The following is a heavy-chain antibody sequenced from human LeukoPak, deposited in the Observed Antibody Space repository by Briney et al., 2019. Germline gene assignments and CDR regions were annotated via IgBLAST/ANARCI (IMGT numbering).Heavy chain of an antibody. CDR2: ISWNSGSI. CDR3: AKGQSSSWRYNWFDP. V-gene: IGHV3-9*01. Sequence: GGSLRLFCAASGFIFDDYAMHGARHAPGKGLEWVSGISWNSGSIGYADSVKGRFTISRDNAKNSLYLQMNSLRAEDTDLYYCAKGQSSSWRYNWFDPWGQGTPVTVSS. J-gene: IGHJ5*02. CDR1: GFIFDDYA. D-gene: IGHD6-13*01.